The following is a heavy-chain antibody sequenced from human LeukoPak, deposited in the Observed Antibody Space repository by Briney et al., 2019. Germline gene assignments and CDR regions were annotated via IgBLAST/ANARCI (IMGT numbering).Heavy chain of an antibody. Sequence: PSDPLSLPCGVWGRPFKRFYGRGIRQPPGKGLEGIGEINHSGCTNYHLSSERRLTISVDTAKGQFSLKLSSVNAADKAVYYCARGGRRYDYVWGSYRYLPTSTDYWGQGTLVTVSS. J-gene: IGHJ4*02. D-gene: IGHD3-16*02. CDR2: INHSGCT. V-gene: IGHV4-34*01. CDR1: GRPFKRFY. CDR3: ARGGRRYDYVWGSYRYLPTSTDY.